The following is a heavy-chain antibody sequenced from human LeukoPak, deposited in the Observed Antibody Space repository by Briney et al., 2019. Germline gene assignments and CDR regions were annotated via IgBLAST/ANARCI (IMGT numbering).Heavy chain of an antibody. D-gene: IGHD3-10*01. CDR3: ARVPKLLWFGELFGWFDP. V-gene: IGHV4-4*07. Sequence: SETLSLTCTVSGGSISSYYWSWIRQPAGKGLEWIGRIYTSGSTNYNPSLKSRVTISVDTSKNQFSLKLSSVTAADTAVYYCARVPKLLWFGELFGWFDPWGQGTLVTVSS. CDR1: GGSISSYY. J-gene: IGHJ5*02. CDR2: IYTSGST.